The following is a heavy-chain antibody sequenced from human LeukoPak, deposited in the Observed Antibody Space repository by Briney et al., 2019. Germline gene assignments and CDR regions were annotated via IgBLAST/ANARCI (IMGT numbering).Heavy chain of an antibody. CDR1: GYTFTRYD. V-gene: IGHV1-18*01. D-gene: IGHD2-2*01. Sequence: ASVKVSCKASGYTFTRYDISWVRQAPGQGLEWVGWISAYNGNTNYAQKLQGRVTTTTDTSTTTAYMELRSLRSDDTAVYYCARGSSSTSTGIDYWGQGTLVTVSS. CDR2: ISAYNGNT. J-gene: IGHJ4*02. CDR3: ARGSSSTSTGIDY.